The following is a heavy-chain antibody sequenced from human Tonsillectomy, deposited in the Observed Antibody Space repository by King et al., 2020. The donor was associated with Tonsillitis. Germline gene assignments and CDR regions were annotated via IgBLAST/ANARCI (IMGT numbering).Heavy chain of an antibody. CDR1: GFTFGDYA. D-gene: IGHD3-22*01. V-gene: IGHV3-49*04. CDR3: TLVRYYYDSSGYYYLDYYYYMDV. Sequence: VQLVESGGGLVQPGRSLRLSCTASGFTFGDYAMSWVRQAPGKGLEWVGFIRSKAYGGTTEYAASVKGRFTISRDDSKSIAYLQMNSLKTEDTAVYYCTLVRYYYDSSGYYYLDYYYYMDVWGKGTTVTVSS. CDR2: IRSKAYGGTT. J-gene: IGHJ6*03.